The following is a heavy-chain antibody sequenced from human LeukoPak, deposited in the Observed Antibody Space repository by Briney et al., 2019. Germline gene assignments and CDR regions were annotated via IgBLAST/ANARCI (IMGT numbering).Heavy chain of an antibody. CDR3: ARTWDCNFDL. Sequence: AESLTLSCAVSGFTFSSYWMHWARQAPGKGLVWVSRINSDGSSSSYTDSVKGRFTITRDNAKNTPYLEMNSLRADDTAVYYCARTWDCNFDLWGRGTLVTVSS. D-gene: IGHD1-26*01. CDR1: GFTFSSYW. J-gene: IGHJ2*01. V-gene: IGHV3-74*01. CDR2: INSDGSSS.